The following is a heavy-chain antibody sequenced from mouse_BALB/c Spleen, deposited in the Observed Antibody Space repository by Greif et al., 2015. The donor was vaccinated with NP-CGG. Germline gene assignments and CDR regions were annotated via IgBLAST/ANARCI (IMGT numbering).Heavy chain of an antibody. D-gene: IGHD2-4*01. CDR2: IHPNFGNT. CDR3: AKSGDYDNSFDY. Sequence: QVQLKESGSVLVRPGASVKLSCKASGYTFTSSWMHWAKQRPGQGLEWIGEIHPNFGNTNYNEKFKGKATLTVDTSSSTAYVDLSSLTSEDSAVYYCAKSGDYDNSFDYWGQGTTLTVSS. V-gene: IGHV1S130*01. J-gene: IGHJ2*01. CDR1: GYTFTSSW.